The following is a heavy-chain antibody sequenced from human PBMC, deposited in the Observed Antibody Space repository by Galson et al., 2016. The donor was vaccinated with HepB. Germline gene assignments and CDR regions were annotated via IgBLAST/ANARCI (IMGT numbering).Heavy chain of an antibody. D-gene: IGHD6-6*01. CDR3: ARTYGSSAEFDY. J-gene: IGHJ4*02. V-gene: IGHV1-18*01. CDR2: ISGNTGNT. CDR1: GYSFITYG. Sequence: SVKVSCKASGYSFITYGIHWVRQAPGQRPEWMGWISGNTGNTNYAQNLQGRVTMTTDAATSTAYLELTSLTSDDTAVYYCARTYGSSAEFDYWGQGTLATVSS.